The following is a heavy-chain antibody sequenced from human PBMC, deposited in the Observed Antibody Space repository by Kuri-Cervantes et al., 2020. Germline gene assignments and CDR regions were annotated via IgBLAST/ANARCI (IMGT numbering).Heavy chain of an antibody. CDR3: AADGGRNSDAFDI. CDR1: GFTFTSSA. J-gene: IGHJ3*02. D-gene: IGHD3-16*01. CDR2: IVVGSGNT. Sequence: SVKVSCKASGFTFTSSAVQWVRQARGQRLEWIGWIVVGSGNTNYAQKFQERVTITRDMSTSTAYMELSSLRSEDTAVYYRAADGGRNSDAFDIWGQGTMVTVSS. V-gene: IGHV1-58*01.